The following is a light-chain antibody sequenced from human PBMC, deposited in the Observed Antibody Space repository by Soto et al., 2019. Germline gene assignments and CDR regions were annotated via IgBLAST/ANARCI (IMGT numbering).Light chain of an antibody. CDR3: SSYSSSNTHVV. Sequence: QSVLTQPASVSGSPGQSITISCTGTSSDVGGYNYVSWYQQHPGKAPKLMIYEVNIRPSGVSNRFSGSKSGNTASLTISGLQAEDEADYYCSSYSSSNTHVVFGGGTKLTVL. CDR1: SSDVGGYNY. V-gene: IGLV2-14*01. CDR2: EVN. J-gene: IGLJ2*01.